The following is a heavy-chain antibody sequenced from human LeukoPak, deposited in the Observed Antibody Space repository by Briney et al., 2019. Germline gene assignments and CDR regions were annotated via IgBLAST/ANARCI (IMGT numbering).Heavy chain of an antibody. V-gene: IGHV4-34*01. D-gene: IGHD3-22*01. Sequence: SETLSLTCAVSGGSFSGYYWSWIRQPPGKGLEWIGEINHSGSTNYNPSLKSRVTISVDTSKNQFSLKLSSVTAADTAVYYCARGYYYDSSGYDYWGQGTLVTVSS. CDR3: ARGYYYDSSGYDY. J-gene: IGHJ4*02. CDR1: GGSFSGYY. CDR2: INHSGST.